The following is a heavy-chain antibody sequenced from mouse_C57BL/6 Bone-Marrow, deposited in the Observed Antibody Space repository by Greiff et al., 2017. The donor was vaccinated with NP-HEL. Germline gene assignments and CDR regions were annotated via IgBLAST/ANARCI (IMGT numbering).Heavy chain of an antibody. CDR3: AREDDYNYAMDY. V-gene: IGHV1-18*01. Sequence: VQLQQSGPELVKPGASVKIPCKASGYTFTDYNMDWVKQSHGKSLEWIGDINHNNGGTIYNQKFKGKATLTVDKSSSTAYMELRSLTSEDTAVYYCAREDDYNYAMDYWGQGTSVTVSS. J-gene: IGHJ4*01. D-gene: IGHD2-4*01. CDR2: INHNNGGT. CDR1: GYTFTDYN.